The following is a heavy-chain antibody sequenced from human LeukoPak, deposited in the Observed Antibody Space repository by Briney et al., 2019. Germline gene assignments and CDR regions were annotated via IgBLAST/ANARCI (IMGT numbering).Heavy chain of an antibody. CDR2: IKQDGSKK. CDR3: ARTQCYYDSSGDAFDI. J-gene: IGHJ3*02. CDR1: GFPFSSYW. V-gene: IGHV3-7*03. D-gene: IGHD3-22*01. Sequence: GGSLRLSCVASGFPFSSYWMTWVRQAPGKGLEWVANIKQDGSKKSYVDSVKGRFTISRDNSKNTLYLQMNSLRAEDTAVYYCARTQCYYDSSGDAFDIWGQGTMVTVSS.